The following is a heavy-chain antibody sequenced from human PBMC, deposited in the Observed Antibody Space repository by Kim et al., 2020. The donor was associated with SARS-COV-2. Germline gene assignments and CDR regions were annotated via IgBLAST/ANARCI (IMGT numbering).Heavy chain of an antibody. V-gene: IGHV4-39*01. J-gene: IGHJ1*01. CDR3: VSRSYGGGWHIELYF. CDR1: GDSISSSGYY. CDR2: VHDSGST. Sequence: SETLSLTCSVSGDSISSSGYYWGWIRQPPGKGLEWIGSVHDSGSTYYSPSLKNRVTISADMSKKEFSLKMTSVTAAATAVYYCVSRSYGGGWHIELYF. D-gene: IGHD3-16*01.